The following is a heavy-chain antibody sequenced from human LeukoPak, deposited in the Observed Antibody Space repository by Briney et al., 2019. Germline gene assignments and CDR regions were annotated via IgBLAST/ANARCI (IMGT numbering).Heavy chain of an antibody. V-gene: IGHV4-31*03. J-gene: IGHJ6*04. D-gene: IGHD3-10*01. CDR2: IYYSGST. CDR3: ARDSMVRGVRYGMDV. Sequence: SETLSLTCTVSGGSISSGGYYWSWVRQHPGTGLEWLGYIYYSGSTYYNPSLKSRVTISVDTSKSQFSLKLSSVTAADTAVYYCARDSMVRGVRYGMDVWGKGTTVTVSS. CDR1: GGSISSGGYY.